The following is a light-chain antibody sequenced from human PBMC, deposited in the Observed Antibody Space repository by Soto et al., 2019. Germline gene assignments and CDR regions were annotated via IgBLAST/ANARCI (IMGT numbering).Light chain of an antibody. CDR1: QSVRGTS. J-gene: IGKJ4*01. CDR3: QQRSNWPQLT. V-gene: IGKV3D-20*02. Sequence: DIVLTQSPGTLSLSPGERATLSCRASQSVRGTSLAWYQQKPGQAPRLLIYDASSRATGIPDRFSGGGSGTDFTLTISRLEPEDFAVYYCQQRSNWPQLTFGGGTKVEIK. CDR2: DAS.